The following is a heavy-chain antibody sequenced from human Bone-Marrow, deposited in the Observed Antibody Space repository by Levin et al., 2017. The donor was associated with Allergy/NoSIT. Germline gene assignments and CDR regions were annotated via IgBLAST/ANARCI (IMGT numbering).Heavy chain of an antibody. J-gene: IGHJ4*02. V-gene: IGHV3-21*01. Sequence: GGSLRLSCAASGFTLRSHSMNWVRQAPGKGLEWVSFISSRSTYIYYADSVKGRFTISRDNANNSLYLQMNSLRAEDTAFYYCARDLSSSYNFDYWGQGILVTVSS. CDR2: ISSRSTYI. CDR3: ARDLSSSYNFDY. CDR1: GFTLRSHS. D-gene: IGHD6-13*01.